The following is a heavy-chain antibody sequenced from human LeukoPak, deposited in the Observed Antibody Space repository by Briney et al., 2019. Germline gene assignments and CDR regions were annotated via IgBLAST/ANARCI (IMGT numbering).Heavy chain of an antibody. V-gene: IGHV1-18*01. Sequence: ASVKVSCRASGYTFTTYGITWVRQAPEQGLEWLGWISTYNGKTNYAQKFQGRVTMTTDTSTSTAYMELRTLRSDDTAVYFCARVQVLIVPAAINYWGQGTLVTVSS. CDR3: ARVQVLIVPAAINY. CDR2: ISTYNGKT. J-gene: IGHJ4*02. CDR1: GYTFTTYG. D-gene: IGHD2-2*01.